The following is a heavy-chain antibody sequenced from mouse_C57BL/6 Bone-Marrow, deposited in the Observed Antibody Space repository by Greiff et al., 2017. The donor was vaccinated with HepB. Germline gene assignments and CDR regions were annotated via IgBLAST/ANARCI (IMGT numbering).Heavy chain of an antibody. CDR2: IYPGSGST. CDR1: GYTFTSYW. D-gene: IGHD2-3*01. Sequence: QVQLQQPGAELVKPGASVKMSCKASGYTFTSYWITWVKQRPGQGLEWIGDIYPGSGSTNYNEKFKSKATLTVDTSSSTAYMQLSSLTSEDSAVYDCASGGTNQLDGYYGFAYWGQGTLVTVSA. J-gene: IGHJ3*01. V-gene: IGHV1-55*01. CDR3: ASGGTNQLDGYYGFAY.